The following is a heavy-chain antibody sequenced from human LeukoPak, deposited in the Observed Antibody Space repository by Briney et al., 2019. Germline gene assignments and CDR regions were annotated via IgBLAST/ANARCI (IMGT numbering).Heavy chain of an antibody. J-gene: IGHJ4*02. V-gene: IGHV4-38-2*02. D-gene: IGHD3-22*01. Sequence: SETLSLTCTVSGFSISSGYYWGWIRQPPGKGLEWIGSMFHSGSTYYNTSLKSRVTISIDTSKNQFSLKLRSVTAADTAVYYCARGGYFESSGYPFDNWGQGTLVTVSS. CDR2: MFHSGST. CDR3: ARGGYFESSGYPFDN. CDR1: GFSISSGYY.